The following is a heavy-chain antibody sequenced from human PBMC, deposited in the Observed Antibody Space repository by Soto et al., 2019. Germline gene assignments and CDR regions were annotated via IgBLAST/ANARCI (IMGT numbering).Heavy chain of an antibody. J-gene: IGHJ6*02. Sequence: ASVKVSCKASGYSFTDYHIHWVRQAPGQGLEWLGRINPKSGGTSTAQKFQGWVTMTRDRSISTVYMELTRLRSDDTAGYFCARGNSTDCSNGVCSFFYNHEMDVWGQGTTVTVSS. D-gene: IGHD2-8*01. CDR3: ARGNSTDCSNGVCSFFYNHEMDV. CDR2: INPKSGGT. V-gene: IGHV1-2*04. CDR1: GYSFTDYH.